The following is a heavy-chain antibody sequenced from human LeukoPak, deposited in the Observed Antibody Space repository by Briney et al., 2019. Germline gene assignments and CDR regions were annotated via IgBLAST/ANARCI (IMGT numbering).Heavy chain of an antibody. V-gene: IGHV4-59*01. CDR1: GGSINSYY. J-gene: IGHJ5*02. CDR2: IYYSGYT. CDR3: ASAKTNGDSSGWYAWFDP. D-gene: IGHD6-19*01. Sequence: SETLSLTCTVSGGSINSYYWSWIRQPPGKGLEWIGYIYYSGYTNYNPSLKSRVTISVDTSKNQFSLKLSSVTAADTAVYYCASAKTNGDSSGWYAWFDPWGQGTLVTVSS.